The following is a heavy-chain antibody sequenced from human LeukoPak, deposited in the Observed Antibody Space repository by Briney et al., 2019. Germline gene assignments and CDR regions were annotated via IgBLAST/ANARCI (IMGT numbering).Heavy chain of an antibody. CDR3: ARHPLRGGFDY. Sequence: SETLSLTCTVSGVSITDYYWSWIRQPPGKGLEWIAYIFHTGDTRYNPSLKSRITISLDTSKNQFSLKLNSVTAADTAVYYCARHPLRGGFDYWGQGPLATVSS. J-gene: IGHJ4*02. CDR1: GVSITDYY. CDR2: IFHTGDT. V-gene: IGHV4-59*08.